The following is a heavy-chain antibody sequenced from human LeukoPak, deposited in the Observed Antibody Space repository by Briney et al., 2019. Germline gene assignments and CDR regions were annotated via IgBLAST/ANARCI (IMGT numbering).Heavy chain of an antibody. CDR3: ARDYSLNDFDY. CDR2: INPYNGYT. CDR1: GYTFTGHF. D-gene: IGHD1-1*01. J-gene: IGHJ4*02. Sequence: ASVKVSCKSSGYTFTGHFIHWLRQAPGQGLEWVGEINPYNGYTKYAWRLQGRVTMTSDTSISTAFMEVSRLTSDDTAVYYCARDYSLNDFDYWGQGTLVTVAS. V-gene: IGHV1-2*02.